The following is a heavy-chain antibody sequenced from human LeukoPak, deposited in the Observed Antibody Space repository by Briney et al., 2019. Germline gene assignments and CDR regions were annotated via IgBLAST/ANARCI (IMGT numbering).Heavy chain of an antibody. J-gene: IGHJ4*02. D-gene: IGHD2-2*01. CDR2: IYTSGST. Sequence: SQTLSLTCTVSGGSISSGSYYWSWIRQPAGKGLEWIGRIYTSGSTNYNPSLKSRATISVDTSKNQFSLKLSSVTAADTAVYYCAREALPGYDLDYWGQGTLVTVSS. V-gene: IGHV4-61*02. CDR3: AREALPGYDLDY. CDR1: GGSISSGSYY.